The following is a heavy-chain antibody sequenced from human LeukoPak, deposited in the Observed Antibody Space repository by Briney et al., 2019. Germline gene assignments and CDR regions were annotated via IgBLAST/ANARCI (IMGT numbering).Heavy chain of an antibody. CDR1: GYSFSSYW. Sequence: GESLKISCKGSGYSFSSYWIGWVRQMPGKGLEWMGIIYPGDSDTRYGPSFQGQVTISADKSISTAYLQWSILKASDTAMYYWARRDGYDSTTFDYWGQGTLVTVSS. J-gene: IGHJ4*02. CDR2: IYPGDSDT. D-gene: IGHD5-24*01. CDR3: ARRDGYDSTTFDY. V-gene: IGHV5-51*01.